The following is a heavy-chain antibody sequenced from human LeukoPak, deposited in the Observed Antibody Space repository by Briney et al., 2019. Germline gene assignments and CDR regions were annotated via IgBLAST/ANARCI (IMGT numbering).Heavy chain of an antibody. CDR2: TNGGGVRP. CDR1: GFSFSDYA. CDR3: TKHQGLFRYFDWAADAFDI. V-gene: IGHV3-23*01. D-gene: IGHD3-9*01. J-gene: IGHJ3*02. Sequence: GGALRLSCAASGFSFSDYAMSWVRQAPGKGLEGVSGTNGGGVRPQYADSVKGRFTASRDNSQDTLYLQMTSLTAEDTALYYCTKHQGLFRYFDWAADAFDIRGQGTMVTVSS.